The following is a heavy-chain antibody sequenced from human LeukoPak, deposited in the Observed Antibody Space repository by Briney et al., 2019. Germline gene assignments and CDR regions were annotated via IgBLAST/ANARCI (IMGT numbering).Heavy chain of an antibody. D-gene: IGHD1-26*01. Sequence: GGSLRLSCVASGFTFSSYWMHWVRQDPRKGLVWVSRISGDGRNINYADSVRGRFTISRDNAKNTLYLQMNTLRVEDTAVYYCSREGWEELGHYFDYWGQGTVVTVSS. V-gene: IGHV3-74*01. J-gene: IGHJ4*02. CDR1: GFTFSSYW. CDR2: ISGDGRNI. CDR3: SREGWEELGHYFDY.